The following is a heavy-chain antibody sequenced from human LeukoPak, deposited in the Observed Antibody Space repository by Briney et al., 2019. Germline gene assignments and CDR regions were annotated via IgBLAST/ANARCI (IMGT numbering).Heavy chain of an antibody. CDR3: ARDIGNYYGSVYHYYFDF. V-gene: IGHV4-4*07. CDR2: IYNSGNT. J-gene: IGHJ4*02. Sequence: SETLSLTCTVSSGSVTSYYWNWIRQPAGKGLEWVGRIYNSGNTWYNPSLQSRVSMSIDTSKNQLSLSLASVTAADAAVYYCARDIGNYYGSVYHYYFDFWGQGIVVSVSS. CDR1: SGSVTSYY. D-gene: IGHD3-10*01.